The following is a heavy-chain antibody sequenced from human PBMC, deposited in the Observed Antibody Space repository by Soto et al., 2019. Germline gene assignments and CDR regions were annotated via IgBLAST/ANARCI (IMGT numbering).Heavy chain of an antibody. Sequence: TLSLTCAVSGGSFTEYYWNWVRQYPGRGLEWIGDVSHTGSAKYNPSLKSRVAMSFDKSKNQVSLTMNFVTAADTAVFYCAVYYFSRTARSDYCAPGNPVTCSS. D-gene: IGHD3-10*01. CDR3: AVYYFSRTARSDY. CDR2: VSHTGSA. J-gene: IGHJ4*02. V-gene: IGHV4-34*01. CDR1: GGSFTEYY.